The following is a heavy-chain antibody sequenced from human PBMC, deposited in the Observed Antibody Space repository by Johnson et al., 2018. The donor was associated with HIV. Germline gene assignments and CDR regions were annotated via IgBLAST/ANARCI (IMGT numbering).Heavy chain of an antibody. CDR3: AREFHDYCGGDAFDI. CDR1: GFTVSSNY. Sequence: VQLVESGGGLIQPGGSLRLSCAASGFTVSSNYMSWVPQAPGKGLEWVSVIYSGGSTYYADSVKGRFTISRDNSKNTLYLQMNSLRAEDTAVYYCAREFHDYCGGDAFDIWGQGTMVTVSS. D-gene: IGHD4-23*01. CDR2: IYSGGST. J-gene: IGHJ3*02. V-gene: IGHV3-53*01.